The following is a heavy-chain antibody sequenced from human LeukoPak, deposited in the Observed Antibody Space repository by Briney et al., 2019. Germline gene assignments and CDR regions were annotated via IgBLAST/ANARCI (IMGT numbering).Heavy chain of an antibody. Sequence: GGSLRLSCAASGFTFSSYGMHWVRQAPGKGLEWVAVISYDGSNKYYTGSVKGRFTISRDNAKNSLFLQMNSLRGEDTAVYYCARDGTPSYTSGWVYMDAWGKGTTVTISS. CDR3: ARDGTPSYTSGWVYMDA. V-gene: IGHV3-30*03. J-gene: IGHJ6*04. CDR2: ISYDGSNK. D-gene: IGHD6-19*01. CDR1: GFTFSSYG.